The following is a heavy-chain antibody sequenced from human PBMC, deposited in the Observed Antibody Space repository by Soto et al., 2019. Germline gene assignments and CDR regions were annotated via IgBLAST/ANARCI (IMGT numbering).Heavy chain of an antibody. CDR1: GGSISSGGDY. V-gene: IGHV4-31*03. J-gene: IGHJ6*02. D-gene: IGHD2-2*03. Sequence: PSETQSLTYTVSGGSISSGGDYWSWIRQHPGKGLEWIGYIYYSGSTYYNPSLKSRVTISVDTSKNQFSLKLSSVTAADTAVYYCARLNGYCISTNCHGYYGMDVWGRGTTVTVSS. CDR3: ARLNGYCISTNCHGYYGMDV. CDR2: IYYSGST.